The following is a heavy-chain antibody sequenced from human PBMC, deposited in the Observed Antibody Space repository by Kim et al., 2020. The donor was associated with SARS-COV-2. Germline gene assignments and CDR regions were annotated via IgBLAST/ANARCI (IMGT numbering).Heavy chain of an antibody. CDR1: NFMFNNHA. V-gene: IGHV3-33*05. CDR2: ISSDGTNK. J-gene: IGHJ6*02. D-gene: IGHD5-18*01. CDR3: ARDQGGFTYDWYYYYAMDV. Sequence: GGSLRLSCAASNFMFNNHAMHWVRQAPGKGLEWVAVISSDGTNKYYEDSVKGRFTISRDNSNNTLYLQMNSLRGEDTAVYYCARDQGGFTYDWYYYYAMDVWGQGTTVTVSS.